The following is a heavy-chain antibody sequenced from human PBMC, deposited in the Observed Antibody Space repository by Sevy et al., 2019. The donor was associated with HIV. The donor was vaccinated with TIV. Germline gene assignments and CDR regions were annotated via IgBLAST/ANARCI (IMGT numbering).Heavy chain of an antibody. V-gene: IGHV3-23*01. CDR1: GFTFSNYA. J-gene: IGHJ4*02. D-gene: IGHD6-13*01. CDR2: ISGSGGTT. Sequence: GGSLRLSCAASGFTFSNYAMNWVRQAPGKGLECVSAISGSGGTTYYADSVKGRFTISRDNSKNTLYLQMSSLRAEDTAVYYCAKASTIAAAGGLFDCWGQGTLVTVSS. CDR3: AKASTIAAAGGLFDC.